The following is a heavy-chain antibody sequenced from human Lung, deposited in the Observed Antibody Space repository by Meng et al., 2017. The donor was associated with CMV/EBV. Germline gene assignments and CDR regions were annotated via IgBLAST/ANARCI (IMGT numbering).Heavy chain of an antibody. J-gene: IGHJ6*02. CDR3: ARDSSSSYYYYYYYYGMDV. V-gene: IGHV3-21*01. D-gene: IGHD6-6*01. CDR2: ISSSSSYI. Sequence: GGSLRLXCAASGFTFSSYSMNWVRQAPGKGLEWVSSISSSSSYIYYADSVKGRFTISRDNAKNSLYLQMNSLRAEDTAVYYCARDSSSSYYYYYYYYGMDVWGQGXTVTVSS. CDR1: GFTFSSYS.